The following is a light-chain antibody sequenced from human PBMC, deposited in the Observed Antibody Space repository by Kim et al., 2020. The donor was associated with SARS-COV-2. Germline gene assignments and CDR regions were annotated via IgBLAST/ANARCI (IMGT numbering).Light chain of an antibody. CDR1: HSVRSY. Sequence: FSPVGRAPLSDRASHSVRSYLACYQLRPGQAPRLLNSDASTSATGIPARFSGSGSGTDFTLSISSLEPEDFAVYYCLQRKDWPETFGQGTKVDIK. CDR2: DAS. CDR3: LQRKDWPET. J-gene: IGKJ1*01. V-gene: IGKV3-11*01.